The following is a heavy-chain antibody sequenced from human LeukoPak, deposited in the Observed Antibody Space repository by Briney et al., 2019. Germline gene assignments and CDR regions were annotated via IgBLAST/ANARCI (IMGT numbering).Heavy chain of an antibody. J-gene: IGHJ4*02. V-gene: IGHV3-30*18. Sequence: GGSLRLSCAASGCTFSSYGMHWVRQAPGKGLEWVAVISYDGSNNYYADFVKGRFTISRDNSKNTLYLQMNGLRAEDTAVYYCAKDRYSSGWYSVDYWGQGTLVTVSS. CDR1: GCTFSSYG. CDR2: ISYDGSNN. D-gene: IGHD6-19*01. CDR3: AKDRYSSGWYSVDY.